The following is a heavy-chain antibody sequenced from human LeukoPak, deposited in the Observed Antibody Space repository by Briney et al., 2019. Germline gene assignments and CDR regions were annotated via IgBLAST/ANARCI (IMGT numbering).Heavy chain of an antibody. D-gene: IGHD3-9*01. J-gene: IGHJ3*02. CDR1: GFTFSSYS. CDR2: ISSSSSYI. V-gene: IGHV3-21*01. CDR3: ARDVERYSWAALDI. Sequence: PGGSLRLSCAASGFTFSSYSMNWVRQAPGKGLEWVSSISSSSSYIYYADSVKGRFTISRDNAKNSLYLQMNSLRAEDTAVYYCARDVERYSWAALDICGQGTMVTVSS.